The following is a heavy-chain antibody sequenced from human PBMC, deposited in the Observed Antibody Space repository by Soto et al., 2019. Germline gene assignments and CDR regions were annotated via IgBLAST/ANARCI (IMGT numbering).Heavy chain of an antibody. J-gene: IGHJ6*02. CDR3: ARHGYCSSTSCYRYYYYGMDV. D-gene: IGHD2-2*03. CDR2: IYYSGST. CDR1: GGSISSSSYY. V-gene: IGHV4-39*01. Sequence: QLQLQESGPGLVKPSETLSLTCTVSGGSISSSSYYWGWIRQPPGKGLEWIGSIYYSGSTYYNPSLKSRVTISVDTSKNQFSLKLRSVTAADTAVYYCARHGYCSSTSCYRYYYYGMDVWGQGTTVTVSS.